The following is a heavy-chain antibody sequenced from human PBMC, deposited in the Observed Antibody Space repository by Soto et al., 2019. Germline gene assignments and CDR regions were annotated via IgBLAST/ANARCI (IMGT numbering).Heavy chain of an antibody. CDR1: GGSISSGGYS. CDR3: ATRSDYDSSGYYSYYYYYYGMDV. D-gene: IGHD3-22*01. Sequence: SETLSLTCAVSGGSISSGGYSWSWIRQPPGKGLEWIGYIYYSGSTYYNPSLKSRVTISVDTSKNQFSLKLSSVTAADTAVYYCATRSDYDSSGYYSYYYYYYGMDVWGQGTTVT. J-gene: IGHJ6*02. CDR2: IYYSGST. V-gene: IGHV4-31*11.